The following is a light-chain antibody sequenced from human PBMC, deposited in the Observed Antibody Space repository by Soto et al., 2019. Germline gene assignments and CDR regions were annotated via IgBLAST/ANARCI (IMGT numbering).Light chain of an antibody. Sequence: EIVMTQSPATLSVSPGERTTLSCRASQSVSRNLAWYQQKPGQAPMLLFYGASTRATDIPARFSGSGSGTDFTLTISSLQSEDFAVYYCQQSNNWPYTFGQGTKLEIK. J-gene: IGKJ2*01. CDR1: QSVSRN. CDR3: QQSNNWPYT. V-gene: IGKV3-15*01. CDR2: GAS.